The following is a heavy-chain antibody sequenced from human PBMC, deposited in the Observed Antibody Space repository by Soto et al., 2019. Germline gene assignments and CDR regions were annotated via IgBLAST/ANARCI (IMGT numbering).Heavy chain of an antibody. CDR3: AREGDGTTGYYQDY. V-gene: IGHV3-74*03. J-gene: IGHJ4*01. CDR1: GFSFSNYY. D-gene: IGHD3-22*01. CDR2: VNSDESST. Sequence: EVQLVESGGGLVQPGGSLRLSCAASGFSFSNYYMHWVRQAPGKGLVWVSRVNSDESSTTYADSVKGRFTISRDNAKKTLDLQMNSLGVEDTAVYYCAREGDGTTGYYQDYWGHGTLVTVS.